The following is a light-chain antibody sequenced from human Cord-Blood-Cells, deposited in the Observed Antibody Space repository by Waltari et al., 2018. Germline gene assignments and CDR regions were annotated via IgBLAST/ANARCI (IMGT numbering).Light chain of an antibody. Sequence: QSVLTQPPSASGTPGQRVPISCSGSSPNIGRNYVYWYQQLPGTAPKLLIYRNNQRPSGVPDRFSGSKSGTSASLAISGLRSEDEADYYCAAWDDSLSVWVFGGGTKLTVL. CDR1: SPNIGRNY. V-gene: IGLV1-47*01. CDR2: RNN. CDR3: AAWDDSLSVWV. J-gene: IGLJ3*02.